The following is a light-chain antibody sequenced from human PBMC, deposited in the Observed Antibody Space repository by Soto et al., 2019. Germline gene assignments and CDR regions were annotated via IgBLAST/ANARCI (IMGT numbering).Light chain of an antibody. Sequence: EVVLTQSPGTLSLSPGERATLSCRASQSVAANYLAGYQQKRGQAPRLLIYGASSRATGIPDRFSGSGSGTDFTLTISRLEPEDFSVYYCHQYGTAPLTFGPGTKVDIK. V-gene: IGKV3-20*01. CDR3: HQYGTAPLT. CDR2: GAS. J-gene: IGKJ3*01. CDR1: QSVAANY.